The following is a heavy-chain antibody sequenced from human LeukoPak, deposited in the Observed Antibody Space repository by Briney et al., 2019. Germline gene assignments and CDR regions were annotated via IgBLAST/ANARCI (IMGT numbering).Heavy chain of an antibody. CDR3: ARGRWNDLYFDY. Sequence: SETLSLTCTVSVGSISNYYWGWIRQPPGKGLQWIGYIYNSGSTKYNPSLKSRVTISADTSKNQFSLKLRSVTAADTAFYYCARGRWNDLYFDYWGQGALVTVSS. V-gene: IGHV4-59*01. J-gene: IGHJ4*02. D-gene: IGHD1-1*01. CDR2: IYNSGST. CDR1: VGSISNYY.